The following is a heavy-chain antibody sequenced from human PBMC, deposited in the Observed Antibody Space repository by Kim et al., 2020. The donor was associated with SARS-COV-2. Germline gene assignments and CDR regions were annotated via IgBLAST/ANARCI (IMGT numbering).Heavy chain of an antibody. CDR3: ARGLGFGELSPDRYYQYYYGMDV. J-gene: IGHJ6*02. V-gene: IGHV4-59*13. D-gene: IGHD3-10*01. CDR2: ISDSGST. Sequence: SETLSLTCTVSGGSISPYYWTWIRQPPGKGLEWIGYISDSGSTKYNPSLKSRVTISVDTSKKQVSLNLNSVTAADTAVFYCARGLGFGELSPDRYYQYYYGMDVWGQGTTVTVSS. CDR1: GGSISPYY.